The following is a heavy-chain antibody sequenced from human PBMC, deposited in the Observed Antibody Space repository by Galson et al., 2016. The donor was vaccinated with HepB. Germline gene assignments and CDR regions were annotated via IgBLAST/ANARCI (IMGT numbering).Heavy chain of an antibody. CDR3: ARLYWGLRAFDI. J-gene: IGHJ3*02. CDR1: GDSVSSNSAA. CDR2: TYYNSKWYN. V-gene: IGHV6-1*01. D-gene: IGHD2-8*02. Sequence: CAISGDSVSSNSAAWNWIRQSPSRGLEWLGRTYYNSKWYNDYAASVKSQITINPDTSKNQFSLQLNSVTPEDTAVYYCARLYWGLRAFDIWGQGTWSPSLQ.